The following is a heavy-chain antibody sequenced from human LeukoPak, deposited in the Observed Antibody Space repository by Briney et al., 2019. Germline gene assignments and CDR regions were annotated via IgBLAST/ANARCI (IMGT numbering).Heavy chain of an antibody. J-gene: IGHJ4*02. V-gene: IGHV3-23*01. Sequence: GGFLRLSCAASGFTFSSYAMSWVRQAPGKGLEWVSAISGSGGSTYYADSVKGRFTISRDNSKNTLYLQMNSLRAEDTAVYYCAKGSRLGDPLYCSGGSCYGLFDYWGQGTLVTVSS. D-gene: IGHD2-15*01. CDR3: AKGSRLGDPLYCSGGSCYGLFDY. CDR2: ISGSGGST. CDR1: GFTFSSYA.